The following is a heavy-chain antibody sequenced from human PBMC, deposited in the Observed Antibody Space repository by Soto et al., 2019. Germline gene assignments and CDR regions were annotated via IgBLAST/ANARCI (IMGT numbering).Heavy chain of an antibody. Sequence: SDTLSLTCNVSGGAISTYGWSWIRQPPRKGLEWIGYIYYSGSTNYHPSIKSRVTISVDTSKNQFSLKLTSVTAADTAVYYCARSRGSSRSFDYWGQRNLVTVSS. D-gene: IGHD3-10*01. CDR1: GGAISTYG. CDR3: ARSRGSSRSFDY. J-gene: IGHJ4*02. V-gene: IGHV4-59*07. CDR2: IYYSGST.